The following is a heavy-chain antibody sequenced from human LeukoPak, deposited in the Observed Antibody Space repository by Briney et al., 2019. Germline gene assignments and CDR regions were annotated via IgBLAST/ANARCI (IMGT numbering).Heavy chain of an antibody. J-gene: IGHJ4*02. CDR3: AKDHYWSIDY. CDR2: IKGDGIST. CDR1: GFDFSSNW. V-gene: IGHV3-74*01. Sequence: GESLRLSCAASGFDFSSNWMHWVRHAPGQGLVWVSRIKGDGISTNYADSVKGRFTISRDIAKNTLYLQMNSLRAEDTGAYYCAKDHYWSIDYWGRGTLVTVSS. D-gene: IGHD3-3*01.